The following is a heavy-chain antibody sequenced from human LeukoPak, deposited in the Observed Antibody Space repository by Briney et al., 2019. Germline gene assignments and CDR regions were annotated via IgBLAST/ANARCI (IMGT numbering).Heavy chain of an antibody. CDR1: GYTFTDYY. CDR2: INPNNGGT. CDR3: AISPPWARYYPIFDS. J-gene: IGHJ4*02. Sequence: ASVKVSCKASGYTFTDYYMHWVRQAPGQGLEWMGWINPNNGGTNYAQNFQGRVTMTRDTSISTAYMELSRLRSDDTAMYYCAISPPWARYYPIFDSWGQGTLVTVSS. D-gene: IGHD2/OR15-2a*01. V-gene: IGHV1-2*02.